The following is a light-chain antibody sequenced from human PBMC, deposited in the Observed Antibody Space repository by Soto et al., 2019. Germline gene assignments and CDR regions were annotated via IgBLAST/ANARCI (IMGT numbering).Light chain of an antibody. J-gene: IGKJ3*01. CDR1: QSVLLSYNKKNY. CDR3: RQYNSWPRGT. V-gene: IGKV4-1*01. CDR2: WAS. Sequence: IVVTQSPDSLAVSLGERATINCKSSQSVLLSYNKKNYIAWYQQKPGQPPKLLIYWASIRESGVPDRFSGSGSETDFTLTISSLQSEDSAVYYCRQYNSWPRGTFGPGTKVEIK.